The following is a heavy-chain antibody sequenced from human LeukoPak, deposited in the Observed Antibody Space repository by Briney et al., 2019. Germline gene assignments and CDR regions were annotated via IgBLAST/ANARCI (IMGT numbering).Heavy chain of an antibody. CDR2: INHSGST. CDR1: GGSFSGYY. V-gene: IGHV4-34*01. J-gene: IGHJ1*01. CDR3: ARGRWVVVAATHEYFQH. D-gene: IGHD2-15*01. Sequence: SETLSLTCAVYGGSFSGYYWSWIRQPPGKGLEWIGEINHSGSTNYNPPLKSRVTISVDTSKNQFSLKLSSVTAADTAVYYCARGRWVVVAATHEYFQHWGQGTLVTVSS.